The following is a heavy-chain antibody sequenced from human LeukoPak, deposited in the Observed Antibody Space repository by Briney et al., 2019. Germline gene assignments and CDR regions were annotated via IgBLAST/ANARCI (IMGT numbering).Heavy chain of an antibody. CDR1: GGSISSYY. CDR3: ARYRYSSGYYPLDAFDI. J-gene: IGHJ3*02. V-gene: IGHV4-4*07. D-gene: IGHD3-22*01. CDR2: IYTSGST. Sequence: SETLSLTCTVSGGSISSYYWSWIRQPAGKGLEWIGRIYTSGSTNYNPSLKSRVTMSVDTSKNQFSLKLSSVTAADKAVYYCARYRYSSGYYPLDAFDIWGQGTMVTVSS.